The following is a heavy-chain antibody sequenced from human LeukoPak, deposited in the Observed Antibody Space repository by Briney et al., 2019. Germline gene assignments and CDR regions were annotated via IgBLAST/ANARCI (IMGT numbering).Heavy chain of an antibody. CDR1: GGSINNYY. V-gene: IGHV4-4*07. D-gene: IGHD6-6*01. CDR3: ARHDAGIAARPFDN. J-gene: IGHJ4*02. CDR2: IYTRGST. Sequence: SETLSLTCTVSGGSINNYYWSWIRQPAGKGLEWIGRIYTRGSTNYNPSLKSRITISVDTSKNQFSLKLSSVTAADTAVYYCARHDAGIAARPFDNWGQGTLVTVSS.